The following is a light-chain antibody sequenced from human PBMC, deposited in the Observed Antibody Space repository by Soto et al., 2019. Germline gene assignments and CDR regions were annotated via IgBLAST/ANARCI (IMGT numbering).Light chain of an antibody. CDR1: SSDVGGYNY. V-gene: IGLV2-14*01. Sequence: ALTQPASVSGSPGQSITISCTGTSSDVGGYNYVSWYQQHPGKAPKLMIYEVSNRPSGVSNRFSGSKSGNTASLTISGLQAEDEADYYCSSYTRSSTPSYASGTGTKVTVL. CDR2: EVS. J-gene: IGLJ1*01. CDR3: SSYTRSSTPSYA.